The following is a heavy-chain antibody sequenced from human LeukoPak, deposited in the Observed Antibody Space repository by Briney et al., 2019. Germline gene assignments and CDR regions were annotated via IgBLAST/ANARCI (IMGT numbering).Heavy chain of an antibody. CDR3: ASLYILTGYYYYYYGMDV. D-gene: IGHD3-9*01. Sequence: GGSLRLSCAAPGFTFSSYAMHWVRQAPGKGLEWVAVISYDGSNKYYADSVKGRFTISRDNSKNTLYLQMNSLRAEDTAVYYCASLYILTGYYYYYYGMDVWGQGTTVTVSS. CDR2: ISYDGSNK. CDR1: GFTFSSYA. J-gene: IGHJ6*02. V-gene: IGHV3-30-3*01.